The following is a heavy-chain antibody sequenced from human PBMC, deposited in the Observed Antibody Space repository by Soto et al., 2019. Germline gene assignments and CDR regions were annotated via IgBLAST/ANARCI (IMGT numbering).Heavy chain of an antibody. D-gene: IGHD6-19*01. CDR1: GFTFSSYG. Sequence: GGSLRLSCAASGFTFSSYGMHWVRQAPGKGLEWVAVISYDGSNKYYADSVKGRFTISRDNSKNTLYLQMNSLRAEDTAVYYCATKYSSGWYVFDYWGQGTLVTVSS. CDR2: ISYDGSNK. V-gene: IGHV3-30*03. J-gene: IGHJ4*02. CDR3: ATKYSSGWYVFDY.